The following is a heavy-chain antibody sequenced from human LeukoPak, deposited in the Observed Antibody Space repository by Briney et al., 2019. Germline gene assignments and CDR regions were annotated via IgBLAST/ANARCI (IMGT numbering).Heavy chain of an antibody. CDR3: AREGHCSGGSCQYFDY. CDR2: IIPIFGTA. J-gene: IGHJ4*02. CDR1: GGTFSSYA. D-gene: IGHD2-15*01. V-gene: IGHV1-69*05. Sequence: ASVKVSCKASGGTFSSYAISWVRQAPGQGLEWMGGIIPIFGTANYAQKFQGRVTITTDESTSTAYIELSSLRSEDTAVYYCAREGHCSGGSCQYFDYWGQGTLVTVSS.